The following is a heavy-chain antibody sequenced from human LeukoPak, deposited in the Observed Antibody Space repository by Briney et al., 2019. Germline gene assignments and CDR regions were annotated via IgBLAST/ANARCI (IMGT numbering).Heavy chain of an antibody. CDR1: GFTFSSYA. CDR2: ISGSGGST. Sequence: GGSLRLSCAASGFTFSSYAMSWVRQAPGKGLEWVSAISGSGGSTYYADSVKGRFTISRDNSKNTLYLQMDGLRAEDTAVYYCAKDSTSSLLYYYYMDVWGKGTTVTVSS. D-gene: IGHD2-2*01. J-gene: IGHJ6*03. CDR3: AKDSTSSLLYYYYMDV. V-gene: IGHV3-23*01.